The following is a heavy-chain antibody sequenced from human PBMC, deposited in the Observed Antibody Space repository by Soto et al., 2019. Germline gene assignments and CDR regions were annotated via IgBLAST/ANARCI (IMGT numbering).Heavy chain of an antibody. CDR3: ARVSSRQLATYLDY. CDR2: ISSSSSYI. V-gene: IGHV3-21*01. Sequence: GGSLRLSCAASGFTFSSYSMNWVRQAPGKGLEWVSSISSSSSYIYYADSVKGRFTISRDNAKNSLYLQMNSLRAEDTAVYYCARVSSRQLATYLDYWGQGTLVTVSS. D-gene: IGHD6-13*01. CDR1: GFTFSSYS. J-gene: IGHJ4*02.